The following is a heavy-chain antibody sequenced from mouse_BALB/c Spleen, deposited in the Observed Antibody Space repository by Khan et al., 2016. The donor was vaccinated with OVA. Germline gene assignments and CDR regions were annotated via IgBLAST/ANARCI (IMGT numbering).Heavy chain of an antibody. CDR2: INPSSGYT. CDR1: GYTFTNYT. J-gene: IGHJ2*01. CDR3: VRYPIPRDCFDY. Sequence: QMQLEESGAELARPGASVKMSCKASGYTFTNYTMHWVKQRPGQGLEWIGYINPSSGYTNYNHNFNDQATLTTDSSSSTAYMQLSSLTSDDSAVYYCVRYPIPRDCFDYWGQGTTLTVSS. V-gene: IGHV1-4*01.